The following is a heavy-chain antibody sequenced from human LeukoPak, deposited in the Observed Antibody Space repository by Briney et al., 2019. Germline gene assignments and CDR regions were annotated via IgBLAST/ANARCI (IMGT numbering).Heavy chain of an antibody. J-gene: IGHJ4*02. CDR2: INQEGSEK. V-gene: IGHV3-7*01. CDR1: GFTLTRYW. CDR3: ARFYDSGGYYYRAADY. D-gene: IGHD3-22*01. Sequence: GGPLRLSCAASGFTLTRYWVNWLRQAPGRGRVGGAYINQEGSEKYYVDSVKGRFTISRDNAKNSLYLQMNSLRAEDTAVYYCARFYDSGGYYYRAADYWGQGTLVTVSS.